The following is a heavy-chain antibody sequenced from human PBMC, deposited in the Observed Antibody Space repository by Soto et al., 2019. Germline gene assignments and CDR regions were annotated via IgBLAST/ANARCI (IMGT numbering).Heavy chain of an antibody. CDR2: INPNGGGT. J-gene: IGHJ5*02. CDR1: EHTFTGYY. CDR3: ATSSDWSPLLDP. V-gene: IGHV1-2*02. Sequence: ASVKVSCKASEHTFTGYYLHWVRQAPGQGLEWMGWINPNGGGTIYAQKFQGRLTMTRDTSITTAYMELTRLRADDTAFYFCATSSDWSPLLDPWGQGTLVTVSS. D-gene: IGHD6-19*01.